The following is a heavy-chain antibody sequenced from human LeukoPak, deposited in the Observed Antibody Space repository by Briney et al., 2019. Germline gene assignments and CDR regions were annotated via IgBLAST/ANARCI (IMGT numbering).Heavy chain of an antibody. CDR2: IWYDGSNK. CDR1: GFTFSRYG. D-gene: IGHD1-1*01. CDR3: ARDPGTTSYYFDY. Sequence: PGRSLRLSCVVSGFTFSRYGVHWVRQAPGKGLEWVALIWYDGSNKYYADSVKGRFTISRDDSKSTLYLQMNSLRAEDTAVYYCARDPGTTSYYFDYWGQGTLVTVSS. V-gene: IGHV3-33*01. J-gene: IGHJ4*02.